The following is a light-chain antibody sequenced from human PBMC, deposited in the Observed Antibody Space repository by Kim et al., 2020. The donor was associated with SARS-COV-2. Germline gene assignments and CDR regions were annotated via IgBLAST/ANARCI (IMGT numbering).Light chain of an antibody. V-gene: IGKV1-6*01. J-gene: IGKJ1*01. Sequence: ASVGNTVTITCRASQGIGRDLAWYQQKPGTAPTLLIFLTSKLHTGVPSRFSGSSSGADFTLTITSLQPEDFATYYCLQDYDFPWTFGQGTKVDIK. CDR1: QGIGRD. CDR2: LTS. CDR3: LQDYDFPWT.